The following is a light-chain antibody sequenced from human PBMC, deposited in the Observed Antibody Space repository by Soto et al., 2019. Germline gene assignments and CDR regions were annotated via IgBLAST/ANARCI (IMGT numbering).Light chain of an antibody. CDR3: QEYSSPPLT. Sequence: DIQMTQSPSSLSASVGDRVTITCRASQCVTNYLAWYQQKPWKVPKVLIYAASTLQSGVPYRFSGSGSGTVFTLTISSRQPEDVAPYYCQEYSSPPLTVGPGTKVEIK. J-gene: IGKJ3*01. CDR1: QCVTNY. V-gene: IGKV1-27*01. CDR2: AAS.